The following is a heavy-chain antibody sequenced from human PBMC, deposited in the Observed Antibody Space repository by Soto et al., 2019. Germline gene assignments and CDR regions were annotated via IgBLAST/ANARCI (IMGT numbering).Heavy chain of an antibody. CDR3: ARVGGGKNEGGYNWFDP. CDR1: GDSISDYY. Sequence: PSETLSLTCTVSGDSISDYYWSWIRQPPGEGLEWIGYIFYSGSANYNPSLESRVTISIDTSRNQFSLRLNFVTAADTAVYYCARVGGGKNEGGYNWFDPWGQGTLVTVSS. CDR2: IFYSGSA. V-gene: IGHV4-59*01. J-gene: IGHJ5*02. D-gene: IGHD1-26*01.